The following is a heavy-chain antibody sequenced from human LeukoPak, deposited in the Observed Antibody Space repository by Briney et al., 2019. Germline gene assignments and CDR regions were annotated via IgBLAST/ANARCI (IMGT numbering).Heavy chain of an antibody. J-gene: IGHJ4*02. D-gene: IGHD5-18*01. CDR3: AKDGGLLKLWSTPTLYCFDY. V-gene: IGHV3-23*01. CDR2: ISGSGGST. CDR1: GFSFSNYG. Sequence: GGSLSLSCAASGFSFSNYGMNWVRQAPGEVLGWVSAISGSGGSTYYADSVKGRFTISRDDSKNTLYLQMNSLRAEDTGVYYCAKDGGLLKLWSTPTLYCFDYWGQGTLVTVSS.